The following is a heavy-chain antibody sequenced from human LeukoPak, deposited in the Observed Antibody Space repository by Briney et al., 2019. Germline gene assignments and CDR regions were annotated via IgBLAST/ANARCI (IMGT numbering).Heavy chain of an antibody. CDR1: GYTFTSYG. CDR3: ARDEVAVAVNWYFDL. D-gene: IGHD6-19*01. J-gene: IGHJ2*01. CDR2: ISAYNGNT. Sequence: ASVKVSCKACGYTFTSYGISWVRQAPGQGLEWMGWISAYNGNTNYAQKLQGRVTMTTDTSTSTAYMELRSLRSDDTAVYYCARDEVAVAVNWYFDLWGRGTLVTVPS. V-gene: IGHV1-18*01.